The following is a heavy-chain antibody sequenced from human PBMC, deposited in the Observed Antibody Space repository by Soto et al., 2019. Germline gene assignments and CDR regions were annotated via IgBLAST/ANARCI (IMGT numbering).Heavy chain of an antibody. Sequence: QLQLVQSGGEVKKPGASVRVSCEAYGYPFSKYGISWIRQAPGQGLEWMGWIKPDNGNTDYAQKFQGRVTMTTDTSSNTAYMELRSLRSDVTDVYYCATSSDSGFDPWGQGTLVSVSS. V-gene: IGHV1-18*04. CDR1: GYPFSKYG. CDR3: ATSSDSGFDP. J-gene: IGHJ5*02. D-gene: IGHD3-10*01. CDR2: IKPDNGNT.